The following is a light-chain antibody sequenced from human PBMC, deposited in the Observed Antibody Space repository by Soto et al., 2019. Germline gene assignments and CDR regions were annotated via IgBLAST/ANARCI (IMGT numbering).Light chain of an antibody. CDR3: QQSYSTPA. CDR1: QSISSS. Sequence: DIQMTQSPSSLSASVGDRVTITCRASQSISSSLNWYQQKPGKAPNLLIYDASNLHSGVPSRFSGSGSGTDFSLSISSPQPEDSATYYCQQSYSTPAFGPGTKVDVK. V-gene: IGKV1-39*01. CDR2: DAS. J-gene: IGKJ3*01.